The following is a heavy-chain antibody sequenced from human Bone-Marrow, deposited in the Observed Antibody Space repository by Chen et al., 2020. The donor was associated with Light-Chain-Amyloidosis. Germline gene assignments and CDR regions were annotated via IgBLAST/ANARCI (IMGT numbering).Heavy chain of an antibody. V-gene: IGHV5-51*01. CDR2: IYPDDSDA. Sequence: EVQLEQSGPEVKKPGESLKISCKGSGYTFPNYWIGWVRKMPGKGLEWMGVIYPDDSDARYSPSLEGQVTISADKSITTAYLQWRSLKASDTAMYYCPRRREGYNFDYWGQGTLVTVSS. D-gene: IGHD5-12*01. CDR1: GYTFPNYW. CDR3: PRRREGYNFDY. J-gene: IGHJ4*02.